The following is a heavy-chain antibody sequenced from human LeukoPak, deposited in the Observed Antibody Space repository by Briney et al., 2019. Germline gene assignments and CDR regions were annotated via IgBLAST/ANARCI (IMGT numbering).Heavy chain of an antibody. V-gene: IGHV3-30-3*01. CDR1: GFTSSSYA. CDR3: ARALGLSANYGMDV. CDR2: ISYDGSNK. Sequence: GGSLRLSCAASGFTSSSYAMHWVRQAPGKGLEWVAVISYDGSNKYYADSVKGRFTISRDNSKNTLYLQMNSLRAEDTAVYYCARALGLSANYGMDVWGQGTTVTVSS. J-gene: IGHJ6*02. D-gene: IGHD7-27*01.